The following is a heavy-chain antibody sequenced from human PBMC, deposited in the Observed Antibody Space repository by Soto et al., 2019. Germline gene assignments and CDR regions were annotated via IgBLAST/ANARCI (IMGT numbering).Heavy chain of an antibody. CDR3: VRVVAIPGYPDN. Sequence: QVQLVQSGAEVRQPASSVEVSCKTSGGTFSSYAISWVRQAPGQGLEWMGGIVPIVDTSTYAQKFQGRVTXXANXSTSTVYMELSSLRSDDTAVYYCVRVVAIPGYPDNWGQGTLVTVSS. V-gene: IGHV1-69*12. D-gene: IGHD5-12*01. CDR1: GGTFSSYA. CDR2: IVPIVDTS. J-gene: IGHJ4*02.